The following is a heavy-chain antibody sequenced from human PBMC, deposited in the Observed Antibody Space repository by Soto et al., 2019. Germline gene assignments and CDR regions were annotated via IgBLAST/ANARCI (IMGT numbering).Heavy chain of an antibody. D-gene: IGHD3-16*01. CDR2: ISDAAASA. V-gene: IGHV3-23*01. J-gene: IGHJ3*01. CDR1: GFTFSSYA. Sequence: EVQLLESGGGLVKPGGSLRLSCVASGFTFSSYAMSWVRQVPGEGLEWVSTISDAAASAYYVDSVKGRFTISRDNSKTTLYLQMNSLRAEDSAMYYCARPYGGKIGDAPDLWGQGTMVTVSS. CDR3: ARPYGGKIGDAPDL.